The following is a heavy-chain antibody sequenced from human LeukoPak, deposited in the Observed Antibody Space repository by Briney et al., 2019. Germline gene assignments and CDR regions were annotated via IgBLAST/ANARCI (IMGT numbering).Heavy chain of an antibody. CDR3: ARAHSIASYYYGVDV. V-gene: IGHV4-38-2*01. CDR1: GFTFSGSA. Sequence: GSLRLSCAASGFTFSGSAMHWVRQPPGKGLEWIGNIYYSGNTYYSPSLTSRVTLSVDTSENQFSLKLSSVTAADTAVYYCARAHSIASYYYGVDVWGQGTTVTVSS. CDR2: IYYSGNT. D-gene: IGHD2/OR15-2a*01. J-gene: IGHJ6*02.